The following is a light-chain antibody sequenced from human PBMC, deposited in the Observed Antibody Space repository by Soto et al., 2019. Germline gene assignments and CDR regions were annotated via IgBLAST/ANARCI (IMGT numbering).Light chain of an antibody. J-gene: IGKJ4*01. CDR3: QQRSDWPLL. CDR2: DAS. Sequence: EIVLTQSPATLSLSPGERATLSCRASQSVSSHLTWYQHIPGQAPRLLIYDASTRANGIPARFSGSGSGTAFTLTISSREPEDFAVYYCQQRSDWPLLFGGGTRVEIK. V-gene: IGKV3-11*01. CDR1: QSVSSH.